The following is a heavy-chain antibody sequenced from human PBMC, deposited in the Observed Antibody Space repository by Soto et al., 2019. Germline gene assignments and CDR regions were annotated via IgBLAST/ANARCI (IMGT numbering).Heavy chain of an antibody. J-gene: IGHJ4*02. Sequence: QVQLVESGGGVVQPGRSLRLSCAASGFTFSSYGMHWVRQAPGKGLEWVAVIWYDGSNKYYADSVKGRFTISRDNXKNTLYLQMNSLRAEDTAVYYCARERWLQLMAFDYWGQGTLVTVSS. CDR1: GFTFSSYG. D-gene: IGHD5-12*01. V-gene: IGHV3-33*01. CDR2: IWYDGSNK. CDR3: ARERWLQLMAFDY.